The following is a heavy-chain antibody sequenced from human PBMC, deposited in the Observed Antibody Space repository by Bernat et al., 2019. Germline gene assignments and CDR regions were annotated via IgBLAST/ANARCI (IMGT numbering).Heavy chain of an antibody. Sequence: QVQLQQWGAGLLKPSETLSLTCAVYGGSFSGYYWSWIRQPPGKGLEWIGEINHSGSTNYNPSLKSRVTISVDTSKNQFSLKLSSVTAADTAVYYCARGGSSGWYGNRDFDYWGQGTLVTVSS. D-gene: IGHD6-19*01. CDR1: GGSFSGYY. V-gene: IGHV4-34*01. CDR2: INHSGST. J-gene: IGHJ4*02. CDR3: ARGGSSGWYGNRDFDY.